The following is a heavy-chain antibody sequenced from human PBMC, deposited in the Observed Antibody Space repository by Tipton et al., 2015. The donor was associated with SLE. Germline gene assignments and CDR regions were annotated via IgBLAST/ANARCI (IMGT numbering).Heavy chain of an antibody. J-gene: IGHJ4*02. D-gene: IGHD5-12*01. CDR1: GYTFTDYY. CDR3: ARECSGSGCLDH. Sequence: QVQLVQSGPEVKKPGASVRVSCKSSGYTFTDYYMHWVRQAPGQGLEWMGWINSNNGKTKYAQRFQGRVSMTTVTSTSTTYMALRSARSDDTAICYCARECSGSGCLDHWGQGTLVTVSS. V-gene: IGHV1-2*02. CDR2: INSNNGKT.